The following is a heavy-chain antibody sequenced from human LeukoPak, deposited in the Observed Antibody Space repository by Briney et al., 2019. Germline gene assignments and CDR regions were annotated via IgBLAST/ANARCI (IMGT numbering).Heavy chain of an antibody. CDR3: ARERGITGTTYAFDI. V-gene: IGHV3-11*01. J-gene: IGHJ3*02. CDR1: GFTFSDYY. D-gene: IGHD1-20*01. Sequence: GGSLRLSCAASGFTFSDYYMSWIRQAPGKGLEWVSYISSSGSTIYYADSVKGRFTISRDNAKNSLYLQMNSLRAEDTALYYCARERGITGTTYAFDIWGQGTMVTVSS. CDR2: ISSSGSTI.